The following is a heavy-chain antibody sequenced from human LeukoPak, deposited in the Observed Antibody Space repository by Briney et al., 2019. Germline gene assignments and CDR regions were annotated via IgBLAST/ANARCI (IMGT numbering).Heavy chain of an antibody. CDR1: GFTFSNYW. CDR3: ARRNAMDV. CDR2: INRDGSER. Sequence: TGGSLRLSCAASGFTFSNYWMTWVRQAPGKGLEWVANINRDGSERYYVDSVKGRFTISRDDAKGSLYLQMNSLRAEDTAVYYCARRNAMDVWGQGTTVIVFS. J-gene: IGHJ6*02. V-gene: IGHV3-7*03.